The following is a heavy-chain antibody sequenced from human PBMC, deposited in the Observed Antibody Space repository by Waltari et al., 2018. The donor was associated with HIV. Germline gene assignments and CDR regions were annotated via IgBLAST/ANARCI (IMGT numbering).Heavy chain of an antibody. D-gene: IGHD6-6*01. V-gene: IGHV4-61*02. CDR1: GGSISSGSYY. CDR3: ARDGIAAHN. J-gene: IGHJ4*02. Sequence: VQLQESGPGLVKPSQTLSLTCTVSGGSISSGSYYWSWIRQPAGKGLEWIGRIYTSGSTNYNPSLKSRVTISVDTSKNQFSLKLSAVTAADTAVYYCARDGIAAHNWGQGTLVTVSS. CDR2: IYTSGST.